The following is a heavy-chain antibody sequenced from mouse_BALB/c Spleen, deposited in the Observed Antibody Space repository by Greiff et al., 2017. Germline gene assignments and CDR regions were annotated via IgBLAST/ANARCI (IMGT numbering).Heavy chain of an antibody. CDR3: ARNYGNYDGMDY. D-gene: IGHD2-1*01. Sequence: VQLQQSGAELARPGASVKLSCKASGYTFTSYWMQWVKQRPGQGLEWIGAIYPGDGDTRYTQKFKGKATLTADKSSSTAYMQLSSLASEDSAVYYCARNYGNYDGMDYWGQGTSVTVSS. J-gene: IGHJ4*01. CDR2: IYPGDGDT. V-gene: IGHV1-87*01. CDR1: GYTFTSYW.